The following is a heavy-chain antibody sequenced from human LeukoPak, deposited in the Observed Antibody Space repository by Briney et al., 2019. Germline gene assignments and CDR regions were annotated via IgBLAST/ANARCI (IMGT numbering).Heavy chain of an antibody. V-gene: IGHV3-21*01. Sequence: GGSLRLSCAASGFTFSSYAMSWVRQAPGKGLERVSSISSSSSYIYYADSVKGRFTTSRDNAKNSLYLQMNSLRAEDTAVYYCAELGITMIGGVWGKGTTVTISS. CDR3: AELGITMIGGV. CDR2: ISSSSSYI. J-gene: IGHJ6*04. D-gene: IGHD3-10*02. CDR1: GFTFSSYA.